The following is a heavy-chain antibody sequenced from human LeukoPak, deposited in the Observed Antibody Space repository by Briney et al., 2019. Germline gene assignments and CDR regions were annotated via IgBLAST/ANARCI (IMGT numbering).Heavy chain of an antibody. CDR2: TYYRSQQWYS. CDR1: GDSVSSNGAA. J-gene: IGHJ4*02. CDR3: GRETDFGVVTN. Sequence: SQTLSLTCAISGDSVSSNGAAWDWIRQSPSRGLEWLGRTYYRSQQWYSDYAPSVKGRITINADTSQNQFSLHLNSVTPEDTAVYYCGRETDFGVVTNWGQGTLVSVSS. D-gene: IGHD3-3*01. V-gene: IGHV6-1*01.